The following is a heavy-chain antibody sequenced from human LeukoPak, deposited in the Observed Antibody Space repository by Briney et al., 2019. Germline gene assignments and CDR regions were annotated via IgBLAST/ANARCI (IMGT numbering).Heavy chain of an antibody. CDR3: ASLESIVGATW. J-gene: IGHJ4*02. D-gene: IGHD1-26*01. Sequence: PSETLSLTCTVSGGSISSSSYYWGWIRQPPGKGPEWIGSIYYSGSTYYNPSPKSRVTISVDTSKNQFSLKLSSVTAADTAVYYCASLESIVGATWWGQGTLVTVSS. CDR1: GGSISSSSYY. CDR2: IYYSGST. V-gene: IGHV4-39*07.